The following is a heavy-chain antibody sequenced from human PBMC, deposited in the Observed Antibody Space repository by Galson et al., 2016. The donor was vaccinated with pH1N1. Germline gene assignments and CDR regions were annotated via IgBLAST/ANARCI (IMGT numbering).Heavy chain of an antibody. CDR2: INQAETA. J-gene: IGHJ6*03. V-gene: IGHV4-34*01. CDR1: GASFNRYF. D-gene: IGHD3-10*01. Sequence: ETLSLTCAVSGASFNRYFWSWLRPSPVKGLEWIGEINQAETANYNPSLKRRVTISVVTSKNTFSLKLSSLSAADTAVYYCARAGYGYFGSASYPRPYYYYYMDVWGKGTTVTVSS. CDR3: ARAGYGYFGSASYPRPYYYYYMDV.